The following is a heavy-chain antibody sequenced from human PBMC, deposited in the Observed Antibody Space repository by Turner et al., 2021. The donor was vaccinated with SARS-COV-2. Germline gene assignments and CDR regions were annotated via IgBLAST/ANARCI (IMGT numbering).Heavy chain of an antibody. CDR2: ISYDGSYK. D-gene: IGHD6-13*01. Sequence: QVQLVESGGGVLRPGRSLRLSCSASAFTFSSYSMHWVRPAPGKGLEWVAGISYDGSYKYYADSVKGRFTISRDNSKNTLYLQMNSLRAEDTAVYYCARARNYSSSWYGVDVPFDPWGQGTLVTVSS. V-gene: IGHV3-30-3*01. CDR1: AFTFSSYS. CDR3: ARARNYSSSWYGVDVPFDP. J-gene: IGHJ5*02.